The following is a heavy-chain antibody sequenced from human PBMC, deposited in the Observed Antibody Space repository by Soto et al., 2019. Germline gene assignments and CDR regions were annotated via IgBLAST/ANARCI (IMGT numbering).Heavy chain of an antibody. CDR2: IYSGGST. V-gene: IGHV3-66*01. Sequence: ESGGGLVQPGGSLRLSCAASGFTASNNYMSWVRQAPGKGLEWVSVIYSGGSTYYADSVKGRFTISRDNSLNTLYLQMNSLRAEDTAVYFCARDACSSTSCLWYFDLWGRGTLVTVSS. D-gene: IGHD2-2*01. CDR1: GFTASNNY. J-gene: IGHJ2*01. CDR3: ARDACSSTSCLWYFDL.